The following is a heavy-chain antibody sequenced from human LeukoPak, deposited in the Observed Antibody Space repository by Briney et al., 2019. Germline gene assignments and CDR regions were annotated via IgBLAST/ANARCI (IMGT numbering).Heavy chain of an antibody. V-gene: IGHV1-2*02. J-gene: IGHJ3*02. CDR1: GYTFTGYY. CDR2: INPNGGGT. CDR3: ARNYDSSGYYRRGSAFDI. D-gene: IGHD3-22*01. Sequence: ASVKVSCKASGYTFTGYYMHWVRQAPGQGLEWMGWINPNGGGTNYAQKFQGRVTMTRDTSISTAYMELSRLRSDDTAVYYCARNYDSSGYYRRGSAFDIWGQGTMVTVSS.